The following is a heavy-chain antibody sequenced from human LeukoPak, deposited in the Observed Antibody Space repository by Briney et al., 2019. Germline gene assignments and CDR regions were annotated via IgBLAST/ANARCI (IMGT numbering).Heavy chain of an antibody. Sequence: SETLSLTCTVSGGSISSSSYYWGWIRQPPGKGLEWIGSIYYSGSTYYNPSLKSRVTISVDTSKNQFSLKLSSVTAADTAVYYCARDYYDFWSGYFGYYYMDVWGKGTTVTVSS. J-gene: IGHJ6*03. CDR1: GGSISSSSYY. CDR3: ARDYYDFWSGYFGYYYMDV. D-gene: IGHD3-3*01. CDR2: IYYSGST. V-gene: IGHV4-39*02.